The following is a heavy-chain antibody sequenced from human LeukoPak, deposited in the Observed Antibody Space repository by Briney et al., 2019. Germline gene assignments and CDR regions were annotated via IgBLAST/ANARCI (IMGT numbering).Heavy chain of an antibody. D-gene: IGHD1-1*01. J-gene: IGHJ4*02. CDR1: GFTFSSYS. Sequence: GGSLRLSCAASGFTFSSYSMNWVRQAPGKGLEWVSYISSSSSTIYYADSVKGRFTISRDNAKNSLYLQMNSLRAEDTAVYYCARAFRGAGTTFPLGYWGQGTLVTVSS. CDR3: ARAFRGAGTTFPLGY. CDR2: ISSSSSTI. V-gene: IGHV3-48*01.